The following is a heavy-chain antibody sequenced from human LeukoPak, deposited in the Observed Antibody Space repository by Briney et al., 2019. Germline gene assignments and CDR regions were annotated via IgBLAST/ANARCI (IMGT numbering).Heavy chain of an antibody. CDR3: AKDGGSGSYYNTRPYYYYYYMDV. CDR2: ISYDGSNK. D-gene: IGHD3-10*01. Sequence: GGSLRLSCAASGFTFSSYAMHWVRQAPGKGLEWVAVISYDGSNKYYADSVKGRFTISRDNSKNTLYLQMNSLRAEDTAVYYCAKDGGSGSYYNTRPYYYYYYMDVWGKGTTVTISS. V-gene: IGHV3-30*04. CDR1: GFTFSSYA. J-gene: IGHJ6*03.